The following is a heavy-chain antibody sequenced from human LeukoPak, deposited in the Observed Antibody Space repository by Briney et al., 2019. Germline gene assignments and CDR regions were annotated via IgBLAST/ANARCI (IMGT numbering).Heavy chain of an antibody. D-gene: IGHD3-22*01. V-gene: IGHV1-46*01. Sequence: ASVKVSCKASGYTFTSYYMHWVQQAPGQGLEWMGIINPSGGSTSYAQKFQGRVTMTRDTSTSTVYMELSSLRSEDTAVYYCARVPGDSSGYHEYYFDYWGQGTLVTVSS. CDR1: GYTFTSYY. CDR2: INPSGGST. CDR3: ARVPGDSSGYHEYYFDY. J-gene: IGHJ4*02.